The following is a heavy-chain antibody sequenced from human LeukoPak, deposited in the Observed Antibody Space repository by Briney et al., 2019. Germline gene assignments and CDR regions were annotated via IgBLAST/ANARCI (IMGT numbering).Heavy chain of an antibody. J-gene: IGHJ4*02. CDR1: GYTFTSYD. CDR3: ARDIGVGATTNLDY. Sequence: ASVKVSCKASGYTFTSYDINWVRQATGQGLEWMGIINPSGGSTSYAQKFQGRVTMTRDTSTSTVYMELSSLRSEDTAVYYCARDIGVGATTNLDYWGQGTLVTVSS. V-gene: IGHV1-46*01. D-gene: IGHD1-26*01. CDR2: INPSGGST.